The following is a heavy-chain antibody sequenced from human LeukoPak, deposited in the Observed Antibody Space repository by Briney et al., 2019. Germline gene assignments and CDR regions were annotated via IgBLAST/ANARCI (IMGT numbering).Heavy chain of an antibody. CDR3: VSDYYDSSGYFDAFDI. CDR1: GFTFSSYG. CDR2: ISYDGSNK. V-gene: IGHV3-30*03. J-gene: IGHJ3*02. Sequence: GGSLRLSCAASGFTFSSYGMHWVRQAPGKGLEWVAVISYDGSNKYYADSVKGRFTISRDNSKNTLYLQMNSLRAEDTAVYYCVSDYYDSSGYFDAFDIWGQGTMVTVSS. D-gene: IGHD3-22*01.